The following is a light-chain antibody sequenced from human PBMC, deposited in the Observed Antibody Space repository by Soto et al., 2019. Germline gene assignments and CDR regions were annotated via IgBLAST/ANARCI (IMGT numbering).Light chain of an antibody. V-gene: IGKV3-15*01. Sequence: IVMTQSPDTLSVSPWERATLSCRASQSISSNLAWYLQKVGQAPRLLIYGASTRAPGISARFSGSGSGTEFTLTISSLQSEDFAIYYCQQYNNWSWTFGQGTKVDIK. J-gene: IGKJ1*01. CDR2: GAS. CDR1: QSISSN. CDR3: QQYNNWSWT.